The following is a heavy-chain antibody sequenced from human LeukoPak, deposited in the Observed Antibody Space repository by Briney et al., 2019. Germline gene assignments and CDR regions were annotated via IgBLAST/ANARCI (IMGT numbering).Heavy chain of an antibody. J-gene: IGHJ4*02. CDR3: AKSNYYDSSSYFDY. Sequence: LGRSLRLSCAASGFTFSSYGMHWVRQAPGKGLEWVAVISYDGSNKYYADSVKGRFTISRDNSKNTLYLQMNSLRAEDTAVYYCAKSNYYDSSSYFDYWGQGTLVTVSS. D-gene: IGHD3-22*01. CDR2: ISYDGSNK. CDR1: GFTFSSYG. V-gene: IGHV3-30*18.